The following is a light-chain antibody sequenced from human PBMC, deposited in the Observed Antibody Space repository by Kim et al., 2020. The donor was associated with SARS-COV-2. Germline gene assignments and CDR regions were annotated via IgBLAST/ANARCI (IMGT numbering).Light chain of an antibody. CDR1: QFISTW. V-gene: IGKV1-5*03. CDR3: QQYNSFIT. Sequence: DIQMTQSPSTLSASVGDRVTISCRASQFISTWLAWYQQKPGKAPRLLIYKASSLESGVPSRFSGSGSGTEFTLTISSLQPDDFATYYCQQYNSFITFGQGTRLEIK. CDR2: KAS. J-gene: IGKJ5*01.